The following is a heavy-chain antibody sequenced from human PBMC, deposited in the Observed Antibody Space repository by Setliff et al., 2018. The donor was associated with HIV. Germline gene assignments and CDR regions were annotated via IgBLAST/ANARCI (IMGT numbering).Heavy chain of an antibody. CDR2: IYYSGGT. J-gene: IGHJ6*03. CDR1: GGSISSGGYY. CDR3: ARVPTSPDFYYYYMDV. Sequence: SETLSLTCTVSGGSISSGGYYWSWIRQHPGKGLEWIGYIYYSGGTYYNPSLKSRVTISVDTSKNQFSLKLSSVTAADTAVYYCARVPTSPDFYYYYMDVWGKGTTVTVSS. V-gene: IGHV4-31*03.